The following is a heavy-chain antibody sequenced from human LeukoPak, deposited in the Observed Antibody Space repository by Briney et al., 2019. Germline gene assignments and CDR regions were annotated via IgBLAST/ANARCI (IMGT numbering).Heavy chain of an antibody. D-gene: IGHD1-14*01. CDR1: GGSISSGDYY. V-gene: IGHV4-30-4*02. J-gene: IGHJ2*01. CDR2: IYYSGST. CDR3: AANLGPSPTDWYFDL. Sequence: SETLSLTCTVSGGSISSGDYYWSWIRQPPGKGLEWIGYIYYSGSTYYNPSLKSRVTISVDTSKNQFSLKLSSVTAADTAVYYCAANLGPSPTDWYFDLWGRGTLVTVSS.